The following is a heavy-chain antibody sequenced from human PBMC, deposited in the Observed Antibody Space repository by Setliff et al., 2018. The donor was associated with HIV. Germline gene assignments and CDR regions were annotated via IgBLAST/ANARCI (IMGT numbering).Heavy chain of an antibody. Sequence: ASVKVSCKASGYTFTDYYIHWVRQAPGQGLEWMGWINSASGGTNYAQNFQGRVTVTRDTSINTAYVELNSLKSDDTAVYYCASSHPSLWRYDILTGYRPSRVSYYYGMDVWGQGTTVTVSS. CDR3: ASSHPSLWRYDILTGYRPSRVSYYYGMDV. CDR2: INSASGGT. V-gene: IGHV1-2*02. J-gene: IGHJ6*02. CDR1: GYTFTDYY. D-gene: IGHD3-9*01.